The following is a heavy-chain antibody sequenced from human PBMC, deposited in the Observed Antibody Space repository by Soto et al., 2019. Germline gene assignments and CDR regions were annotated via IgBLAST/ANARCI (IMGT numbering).Heavy chain of an antibody. Sequence: ASVKVSWKAPGDTFTSHGIRWVRQAPGHGLKWMGWISACNANTTDAKKLQARVTMTTNTAKSTAYMELRSLRSDDTAVYSWSRDLYSRYNWFDPWGQGTLVTVSS. CDR1: GDTFTSHG. J-gene: IGHJ5*02. V-gene: IGHV1-18*04. D-gene: IGHD6-13*01. CDR3: SRDLYSRYNWFDP. CDR2: ISACNANT.